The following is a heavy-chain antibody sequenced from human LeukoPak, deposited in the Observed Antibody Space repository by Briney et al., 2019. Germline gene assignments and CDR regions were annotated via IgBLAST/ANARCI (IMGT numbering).Heavy chain of an antibody. Sequence: PGGSLRLSCAASGFTFSNYALHWVRQAPGKGLEWVAVISYDDTNKYYVDSVKGRFTISRDNSKNTLYLQMNSLRAEDTAVYYCARELNGAFDPWGQGTLVTVSS. CDR3: ARELNGAFDP. V-gene: IGHV3-30*04. D-gene: IGHD1-1*01. J-gene: IGHJ5*02. CDR2: ISYDDTNK. CDR1: GFTFSNYA.